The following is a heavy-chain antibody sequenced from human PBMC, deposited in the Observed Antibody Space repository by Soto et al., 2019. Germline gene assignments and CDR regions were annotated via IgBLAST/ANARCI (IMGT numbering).Heavy chain of an antibody. D-gene: IGHD6-19*01. CDR2: INAGNGNT. V-gene: IGHV1-3*01. J-gene: IGHJ4*02. Sequence: QVQLVQSGAEVKKPGASVKVSCKASGYTFTSYAMHWVRQAPGQRLEWMGWINAGNGNTKYSQKFQGRVTITRDTSANTAYMELSSLRVEDTGVYFCARSPGIAVWGDYWGQGTLVTVSS. CDR1: GYTFTSYA. CDR3: ARSPGIAVWGDY.